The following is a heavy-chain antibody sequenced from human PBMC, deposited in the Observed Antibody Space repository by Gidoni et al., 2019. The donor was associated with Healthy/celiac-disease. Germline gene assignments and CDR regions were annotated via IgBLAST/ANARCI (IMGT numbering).Heavy chain of an antibody. V-gene: IGHV3-53*01. D-gene: IGHD6-6*01. CDR3: ARSIAARFGDAFDI. CDR1: GFTVSSNY. CDR2: IYSGGST. J-gene: IGHJ3*02. Sequence: EVQLVESGGGLIQPGGSLRLSCAASGFTVSSNYMSWVRQAPGKGLEWVSVIYSGGSTYYADSVKGRFTISRDNSKNTLYLQMNSLRAEDTAVYYCARSIAARFGDAFDIWGQGTMVTVSS.